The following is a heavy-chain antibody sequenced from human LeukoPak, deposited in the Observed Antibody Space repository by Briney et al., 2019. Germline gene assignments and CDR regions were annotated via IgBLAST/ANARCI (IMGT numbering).Heavy chain of an antibody. D-gene: IGHD6-13*01. J-gene: IGHJ4*02. CDR1: GFTFSSYA. CDR3: ARGGGIAAAGKIDY. V-gene: IGHV3-30*14. CDR2: ISYDGSNK. Sequence: SCKASGFTFSSYAMHWVRQAPGKGLEWVAVISYDGSNKYYADPVKGRFTISRDNSKNTLYLQMNSLRAEDTAVYYCARGGGIAAAGKIDYWGQGTLVTVSS.